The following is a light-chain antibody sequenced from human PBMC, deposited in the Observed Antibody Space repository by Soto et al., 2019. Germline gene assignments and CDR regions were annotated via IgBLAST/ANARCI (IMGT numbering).Light chain of an antibody. CDR2: AAS. Sequence: DIQMTQSPSSLSASVGDRVTITCRASQSISSYLNWYQQKLGKAPKLLIYAASNLKSGVPSRFSGSGSMTAFSLPISSPQPEDFATYYCQQTYTSPRTFGHGTKVEIK. CDR1: QSISSY. J-gene: IGKJ1*01. V-gene: IGKV1-39*01. CDR3: QQTYTSPRT.